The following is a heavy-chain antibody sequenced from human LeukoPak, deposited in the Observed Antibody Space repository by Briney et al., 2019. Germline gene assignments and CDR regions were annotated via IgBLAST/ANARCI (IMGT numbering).Heavy chain of an antibody. CDR1: GFTVSSNY. CDR2: IHKNAIT. J-gene: IGHJ6*03. V-gene: IGHV3-53*01. D-gene: IGHD3-10*01. CDR3: ARSLRVRGVPDYMDV. Sequence: GGSLRLSCAASGFTVSSNYMTWVRQAPGKGLEWVSVIHKNAITYYADIVKGRFTISRDNSKNIVFLQMNSVRAEDTAVYYCARSLRVRGVPDYMDVWGRGTTVTVSS.